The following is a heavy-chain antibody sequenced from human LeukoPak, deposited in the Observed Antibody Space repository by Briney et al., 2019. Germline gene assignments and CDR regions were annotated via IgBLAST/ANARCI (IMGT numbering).Heavy chain of an antibody. Sequence: GGSLRLSCAASGFTFSRYWMNWVRQAPGKGLEWVSAISGSGGSTYYADSVKGRFTISRDNSKNTLYLRMNSLRAEDTAVYYCAKTELVMNYYYYMDVWGKGTTVTVSS. V-gene: IGHV3-23*01. CDR2: ISGSGGST. J-gene: IGHJ6*03. CDR3: AKTELVMNYYYYMDV. CDR1: GFTFSRYW. D-gene: IGHD3-10*01.